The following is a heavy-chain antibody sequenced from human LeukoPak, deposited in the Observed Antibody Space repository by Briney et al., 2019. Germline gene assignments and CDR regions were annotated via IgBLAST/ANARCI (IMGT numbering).Heavy chain of an antibody. V-gene: IGHV4-38-2*02. CDR2: IYHSGST. Sequence: SETLSLTCTVSGYSISSGYYWGWIRQPPGKGLEWIGSIYHSGSTYYNPSLKSRVTISVDTSKNQFSLKLSSVTAADTAVYYCARDPLGRADYWGQGTLVTVSS. CDR3: ARDPLGRADY. D-gene: IGHD3-10*01. CDR1: GYSISSGYY. J-gene: IGHJ4*02.